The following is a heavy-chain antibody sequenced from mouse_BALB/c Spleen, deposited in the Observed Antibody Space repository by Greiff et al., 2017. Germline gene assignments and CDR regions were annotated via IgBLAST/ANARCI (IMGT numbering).Heavy chain of an antibody. D-gene: IGHD1-1*01. Sequence: VQLQQSGPGLVAPSQSLSITCTVSGFSLTSYGVHWVRQPPGKGLEWLGVIWAGGSTNYNSALMSRLSISKDNSKSQVFLKMNSLQTDDTAMYYCAREDYGSARAYWGQGTLVTVSA. CDR2: IWAGGST. CDR1: GFSLTSYG. J-gene: IGHJ3*01. CDR3: AREDYGSARAY. V-gene: IGHV2-9*02.